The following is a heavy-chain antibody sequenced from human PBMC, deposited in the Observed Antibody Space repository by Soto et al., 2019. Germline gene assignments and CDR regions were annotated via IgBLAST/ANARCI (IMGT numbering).Heavy chain of an antibody. CDR2: IDPIDSYT. CDR1: GYSFTSYW. D-gene: IGHD3-22*01. CDR3: ARRGYYYDSSGYYRGRRGYYYYYGTDV. Sequence: VESLKISCKGSGYSFTSYWISWVRQMPGKGLEWMGRIDPIDSYTNYSPSFQGHVTISADKSISTAYLQWSSLKASDTAMYYCARRGYYYDSSGYYRGRRGYYYYYGTDVWGEGTTVTVSS. J-gene: IGHJ6*04. V-gene: IGHV5-10-1*01.